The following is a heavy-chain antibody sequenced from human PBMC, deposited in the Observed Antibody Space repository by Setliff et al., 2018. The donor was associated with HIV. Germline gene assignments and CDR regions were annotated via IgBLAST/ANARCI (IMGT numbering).Heavy chain of an antibody. J-gene: IGHJ3*02. CDR2: IIPFFGSA. Sequence: SVKVSCKASGGTFSTSAISWMRQAPGQGLEWMGGIIPFFGSANYAQKFQGRLTITADAPSSTAYMDLSSLTSEDTAVYYCARRHFYDSSGQVWAFDIWGQGTMVTVSS. V-gene: IGHV1-69*13. CDR3: ARRHFYDSSGQVWAFDI. D-gene: IGHD3-22*01. CDR1: GGTFSTSA.